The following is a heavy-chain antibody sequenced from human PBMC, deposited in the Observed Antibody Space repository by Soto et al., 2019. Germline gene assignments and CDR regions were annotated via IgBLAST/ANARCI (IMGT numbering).Heavy chain of an antibody. D-gene: IGHD3-10*01. CDR3: ARSLVLLWFGEPSYVMDV. Sequence: QVQLVQSGAEVKKPGSSVKVSCKASGGTFSSYAISWVRQAPGQGLEWMGGIIPIFGTANYAQKFQGRVTITSDESTSTAYMELSSLRSEDTAVYYCARSLVLLWFGEPSYVMDVWGQGTTVTVSS. V-gene: IGHV1-69*01. CDR2: IIPIFGTA. J-gene: IGHJ6*02. CDR1: GGTFSSYA.